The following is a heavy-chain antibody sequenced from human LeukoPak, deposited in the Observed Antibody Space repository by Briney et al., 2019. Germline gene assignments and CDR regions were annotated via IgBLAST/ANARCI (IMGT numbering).Heavy chain of an antibody. CDR1: GFTFSSYG. D-gene: IGHD4-17*01. Sequence: GGSLRLSCATSGFTFSSYGMHWVRQAPGKGLEWVAFIRYDGSNKYYADSVKGRFTISRDNSKNTLYLQMNSLRAEDTAFYYCARGINYGEDAFDIWGLGTMVTVSA. J-gene: IGHJ3*02. CDR3: ARGINYGEDAFDI. V-gene: IGHV3-30*02. CDR2: IRYDGSNK.